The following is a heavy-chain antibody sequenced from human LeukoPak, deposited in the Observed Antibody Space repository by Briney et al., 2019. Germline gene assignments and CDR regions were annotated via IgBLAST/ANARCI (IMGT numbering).Heavy chain of an antibody. J-gene: IGHJ5*02. CDR1: GGSFSGYY. CDR3: YCSSTSCYSNWFDP. CDR2: INHSGST. D-gene: IGHD2-2*01. Sequence: PSETLSLTXAVYGGSFSGYYWSWIRQPPGKGLEWIGEINHSGSTNYNPSLKSRVTISVDTSKNQFSLKLSSVTAADTAVYYCYCSSTSCYSNWFDPWGQGTLVTVSS. V-gene: IGHV4-34*01.